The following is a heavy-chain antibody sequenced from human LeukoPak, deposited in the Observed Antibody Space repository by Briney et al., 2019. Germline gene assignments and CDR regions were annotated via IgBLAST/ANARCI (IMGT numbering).Heavy chain of an antibody. CDR1: GGSISSYY. V-gene: IGHV4-30-4*01. J-gene: IGHJ4*02. Sequence: SETLSLTCTVSGGSISSYYWSWIRQPPGKGLEWIGYIYYSGSTYYNPSHKSRVTISVDTSKNQFSLKLSSVTAADTAVYYCARGGYSYGIWGQGTLVTVSS. D-gene: IGHD5-18*01. CDR3: ARGGYSYGI. CDR2: IYYSGST.